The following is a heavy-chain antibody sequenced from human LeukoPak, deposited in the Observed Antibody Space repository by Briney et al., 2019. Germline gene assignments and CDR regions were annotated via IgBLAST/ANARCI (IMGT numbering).Heavy chain of an antibody. CDR3: AKDIEVAITGHYFDL. D-gene: IGHD3-22*01. CDR2: ISGSGGST. CDR1: GFTFSSYA. V-gene: IGHV3-23*01. Sequence: GGSLRLSCAASGFTFSSYAMNWVRQAPGKGLEWVSTISGSGGSTYYADSVKGRFTISRDNSKTTLFLQMNSLRAEDTALYYCAKDIEVAITGHYFDLWGRGTLVAVSS. J-gene: IGHJ2*01.